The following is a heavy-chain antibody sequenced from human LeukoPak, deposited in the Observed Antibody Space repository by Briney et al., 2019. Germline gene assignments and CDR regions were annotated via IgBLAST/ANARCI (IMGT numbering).Heavy chain of an antibody. V-gene: IGHV4-39*01. CDR2: IYYSGST. CDR3: ARGKPSYGSGTYYRPLEPNYMDV. CDR1: GGSISSSSYY. J-gene: IGHJ6*03. Sequence: SETLSLTCTVSGGSISSSSYYWGWIRQPPGTGLEWIGSIYYSGSTYYNPSLKSRVTISVDTSKNQFSLKLSSVTAADTAVYYCARGKPSYGSGTYYRPLEPNYMDVWGKGTTVTVSS. D-gene: IGHD3-10*01.